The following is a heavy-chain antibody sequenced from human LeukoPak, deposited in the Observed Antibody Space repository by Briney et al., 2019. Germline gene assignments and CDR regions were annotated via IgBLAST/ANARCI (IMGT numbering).Heavy chain of an antibody. J-gene: IGHJ5*02. CDR1: DGFITTNYYY. CDR2: VSYSGST. CDR3: ARHDRLAAAGLNWFDP. V-gene: IGHV4-39*01. Sequence: PSDTLSLPRSFSDGFITTNYYYSAWIRQPPGKGLEWIGSVSYSGSTYYNPSLRSRVTISVDTSNNQFSLNLSSVTAADTAIYYCARHDRLAAAGLNWFDPWGEGTLVTVSS. D-gene: IGHD6-13*01.